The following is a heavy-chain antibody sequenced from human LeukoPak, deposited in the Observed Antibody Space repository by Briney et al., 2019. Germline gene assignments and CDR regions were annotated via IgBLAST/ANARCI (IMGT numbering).Heavy chain of an antibody. CDR2: ISSDENNK. CDR1: GFTFSSYV. Sequence: GGSLRLSCAASGFTFSSYVMHWVRQAPGKGLEWVALISSDENNKYHADSVKGRFTISRDNSKNTLYLQMNSLRAEDTAVYYCARERTYYYGSGDPDAFDIWGQGTMVTVSS. V-gene: IGHV3-30*03. J-gene: IGHJ3*02. D-gene: IGHD3-10*01. CDR3: ARERTYYYGSGDPDAFDI.